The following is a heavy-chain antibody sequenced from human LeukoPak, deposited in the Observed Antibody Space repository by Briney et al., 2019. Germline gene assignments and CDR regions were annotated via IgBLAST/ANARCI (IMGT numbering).Heavy chain of an antibody. J-gene: IGHJ3*02. V-gene: IGHV4-4*07. CDR1: GGSISSDY. Sequence: SETLSLTCTVSGGSISSDYWSWIRQPAGKGLEWIGRINISGSTNYNPSLKSRVTMSVDTSKNQFSLKLSSVTAADTAVYYCAREKSSWSGLDAFDIWGQGTMVTVSS. CDR2: INISGST. D-gene: IGHD6-13*01. CDR3: AREKSSWSGLDAFDI.